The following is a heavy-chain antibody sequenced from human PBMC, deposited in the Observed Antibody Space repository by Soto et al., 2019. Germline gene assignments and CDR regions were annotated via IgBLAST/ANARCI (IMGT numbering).Heavy chain of an antibody. J-gene: IGHJ4*02. V-gene: IGHV4-34*01. CDR3: ARGRTLITGTSLDY. D-gene: IGHD1-20*01. CDR1: GGSFSGYY. Sequence: KPSETLSLTCAVYGGSFSGYYWTWIRQPPGKGLEWIGEINRSGSTNYKPSLRGRATISVDTSKNQVSLKVSSVTAADTAVYYCARGRTLITGTSLDYWGQGTLVTVSS. CDR2: INRSGST.